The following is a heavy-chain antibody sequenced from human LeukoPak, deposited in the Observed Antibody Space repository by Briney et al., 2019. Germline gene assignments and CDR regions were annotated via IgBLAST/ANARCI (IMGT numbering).Heavy chain of an antibody. J-gene: IGHJ4*02. D-gene: IGHD3-10*01. V-gene: IGHV3-23*01. CDR2: TSASGGST. Sequence: GSLRLSCAASGFTFSSYAMTWVRQAPGKGLEWVSGTSASGGSTYYADSVKGRFTISRDNFNNTLSLQMNSLRADDTAVYFCAKDLGSGGYYAAFDYWGQGTLVTVSS. CDR1: GFTFSSYA. CDR3: AKDLGSGGYYAAFDY.